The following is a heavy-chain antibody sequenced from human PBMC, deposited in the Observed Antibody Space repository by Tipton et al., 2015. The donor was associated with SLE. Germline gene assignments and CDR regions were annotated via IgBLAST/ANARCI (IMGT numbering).Heavy chain of an antibody. J-gene: IGHJ6*04. CDR1: GDSISSGGYS. Sequence: LRLSCAVSGDSISSGGYSWSWIRQPPGKGLEWIGYIYHSGSTKYNPSLKSRVTISVDRSKNQFSLKLSSVTAADTAVYYCARGTESLPESSGMDVWGKGTTVTVSS. CDR3: ARGTESLPESSGMDV. D-gene: IGHD2-8*02. CDR2: IYHSGST. V-gene: IGHV4-30-2*01.